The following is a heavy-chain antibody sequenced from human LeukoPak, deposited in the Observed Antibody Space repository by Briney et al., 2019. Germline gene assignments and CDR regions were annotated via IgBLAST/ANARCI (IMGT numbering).Heavy chain of an antibody. V-gene: IGHV4-59*01. D-gene: IGHD3-10*01. Sequence: PSETLSLTCTVSGGSMGTYYWSWIRQPPVKGLEWIGYIYYSGSTNYNPSLESRVTISVGTSKNQFSLKLSSVTAADTAVYYCARGPGTYYNDFDYWGQGTLVTVSS. CDR3: ARGPGTYYNDFDY. CDR2: IYYSGST. CDR1: GGSMGTYY. J-gene: IGHJ4*02.